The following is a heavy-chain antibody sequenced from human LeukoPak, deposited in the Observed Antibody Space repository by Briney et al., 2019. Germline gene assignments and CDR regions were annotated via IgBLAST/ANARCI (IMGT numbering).Heavy chain of an antibody. D-gene: IGHD4-23*01. CDR2: INPNSGGT. V-gene: IGHV1-2*02. J-gene: IGHJ4*02. CDR3: GRVAGGYGGRGFDY. CDR1: GYTFTGYY. Sequence: ASVKVSCKASGYTFTGYYMHWVRQAPGQGLEWMGWINPNSGGTNYAQKFQGRVTMTRDTSISTAYMELSRLRSDDTAVYYCGRVAGGYGGRGFDYWGQGTLVTVSS.